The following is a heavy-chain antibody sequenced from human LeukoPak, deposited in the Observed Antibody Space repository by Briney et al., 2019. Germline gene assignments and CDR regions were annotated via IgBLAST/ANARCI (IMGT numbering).Heavy chain of an antibody. J-gene: IGHJ5*02. V-gene: IGHV4-34*01. CDR1: GGSFSGYY. CDR3: ARHWRRSIAAAGTGGWFDP. Sequence: SETLSLTCAVYGGSFSGYYWSWIRQPPGKGLEWIGEINHSGSTNYNPSLKSRVTISVDTSKNQFSLKLSSVTAADTAVYYCARHWRRSIAAAGTGGWFDPWGQGTLVTVSS. D-gene: IGHD6-13*01. CDR2: INHSGST.